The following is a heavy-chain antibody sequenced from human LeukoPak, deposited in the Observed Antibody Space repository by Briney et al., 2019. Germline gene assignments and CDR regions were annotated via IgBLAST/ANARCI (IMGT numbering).Heavy chain of an antibody. CDR3: ARLRGYSYGYIAY. Sequence: SETLSLTCTVSGYSISSGYYWGWIRQPPGKGVEWIGSIYHTRSTYYNLSLKSRVTISVDTSKNQFSLKLSSVTAADTAVYYCARLRGYSYGYIAYWGQGTLVAVSS. CDR1: GYSISSGYY. V-gene: IGHV4-38-2*02. J-gene: IGHJ4*02. CDR2: IYHTRST. D-gene: IGHD5-18*01.